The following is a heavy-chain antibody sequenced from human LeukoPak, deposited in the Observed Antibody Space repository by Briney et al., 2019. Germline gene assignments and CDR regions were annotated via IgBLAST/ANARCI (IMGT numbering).Heavy chain of an antibody. J-gene: IGHJ4*02. Sequence: GGSLRLSCAASGFTFSTYAMSWVRQAPGEGLEWVSAISAGGCTTYYADSVKGRFTISRDKSTSTLFLQMHSLRVEDTALYYCAKDRDGGSNTRAKGFDYWGQGTPVTVSS. CDR2: ISAGGCTT. D-gene: IGHD3-10*01. CDR1: GFTFSTYA. V-gene: IGHV3-23*01. CDR3: AKDRDGGSNTRAKGFDY.